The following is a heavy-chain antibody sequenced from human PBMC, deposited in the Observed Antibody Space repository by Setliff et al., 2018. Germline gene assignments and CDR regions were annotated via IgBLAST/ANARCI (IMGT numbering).Heavy chain of an antibody. J-gene: IGHJ6*03. V-gene: IGHV1-2*04. CDR3: ARARYCSSTSCYYYYYMDV. CDR1: GYTFTGYY. Sequence: ASVKVSYKASGYTFTGYYMHWVRQAPGQGLEWMGWINPNSGGTNYAQKFQGWVTMTRDTSISTAYMELNSLRAEDTAVYYCARARYCSSTSCYYYYYMDVWGKGTTVTVSS. CDR2: INPNSGGT. D-gene: IGHD2-2*01.